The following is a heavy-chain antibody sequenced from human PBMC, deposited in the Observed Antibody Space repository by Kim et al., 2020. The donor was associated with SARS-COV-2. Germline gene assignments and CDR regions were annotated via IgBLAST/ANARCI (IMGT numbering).Heavy chain of an antibody. D-gene: IGHD3-10*01. Sequence: VKGRFTISRDNSKNTLYLQMNSLRAEDTAVYYCAKDAVYYYGSGSPLDYWGQGTLVTVSS. J-gene: IGHJ4*02. CDR3: AKDAVYYYGSGSPLDY. V-gene: IGHV3-23*01.